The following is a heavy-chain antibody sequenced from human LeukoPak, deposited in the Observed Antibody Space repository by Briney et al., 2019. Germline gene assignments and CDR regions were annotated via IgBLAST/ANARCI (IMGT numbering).Heavy chain of an antibody. Sequence: SETLSLTCTVSGGSISSSSYYWGWIRQPPGKGLEWIGSIYYSGSTYYNPSLKSRVTISVDTSKNQFSLKLSSVTAADTAVYYCARWGVIQLGYYFDYWGQGTLVTVSS. V-gene: IGHV4-39*07. CDR1: GGSISSSSYY. CDR3: ARWGVIQLGYYFDY. D-gene: IGHD5-18*01. J-gene: IGHJ4*02. CDR2: IYYSGST.